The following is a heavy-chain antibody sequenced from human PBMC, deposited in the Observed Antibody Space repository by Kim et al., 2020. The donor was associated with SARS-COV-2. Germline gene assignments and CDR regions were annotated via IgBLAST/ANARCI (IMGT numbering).Heavy chain of an antibody. D-gene: IGHD3-22*01. CDR3: ARYAGYYDRYYYGMDV. J-gene: IGHJ6*02. V-gene: IGHV3-48*03. Sequence: GGSLRLSCAASGFTFSSYEMNWVRQAPGKGLEWVSYISSSGSTIYYADSVKGRFTISRDNAKNSLYLQMNSLRAEDTAVYYCARYAGYYDRYYYGMDVWGQGTTVTVSS. CDR1: GFTFSSYE. CDR2: ISSSGSTI.